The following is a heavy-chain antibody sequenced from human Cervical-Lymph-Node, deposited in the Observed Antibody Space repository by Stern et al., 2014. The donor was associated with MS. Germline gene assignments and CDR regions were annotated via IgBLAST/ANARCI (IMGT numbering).Heavy chain of an antibody. V-gene: IGHV1-46*03. Sequence: VQLVQSGAEVKKPGTSVKVSCEASGFTFTTHYMHWIRQAPGEGLQLGGMINPNSGTTSYARQFQGRVTITRDTSTSTIYMELTGLRSEDTAVYFCTRVQRERRALDHLDPWGQGTLVTVSS. CDR2: INPNSGTT. D-gene: IGHD1-1*01. CDR3: TRVQRERRALDHLDP. CDR1: GFTFTTHY. J-gene: IGHJ5*02.